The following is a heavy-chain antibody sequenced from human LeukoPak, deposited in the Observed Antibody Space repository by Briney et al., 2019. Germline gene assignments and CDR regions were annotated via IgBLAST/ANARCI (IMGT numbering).Heavy chain of an antibody. CDR1: GGSISSGGYY. CDR2: IYHSGST. Sequence: SETLSLTCTVSGGSISSGGYYWSWIRQPPGKGLEWIGYIYHSGSTYYNPSLKSRVTISVDTSKNQFSLKLSSVTAADTAVYYCATTVTTSWVIDYWGQGTLVTVSS. CDR3: ATTVTTSWVIDY. J-gene: IGHJ4*02. D-gene: IGHD4-17*01. V-gene: IGHV4-30-2*01.